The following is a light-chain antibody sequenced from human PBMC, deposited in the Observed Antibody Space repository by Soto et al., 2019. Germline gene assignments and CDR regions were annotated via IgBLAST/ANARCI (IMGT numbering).Light chain of an antibody. CDR1: QSVRSN. CDR3: HQRSNWPIT. CDR2: AAS. V-gene: IGKV3-11*01. Sequence: EIVLTQSPGTLSLSPGERATLSCRASQSVRSNLAWYQQKPGQAPRLLMYAASTRATGIPARFSGSGSGTDFTLTISSLEPEDFGVYYCHQRSNWPITFGQGTRLEIK. J-gene: IGKJ5*01.